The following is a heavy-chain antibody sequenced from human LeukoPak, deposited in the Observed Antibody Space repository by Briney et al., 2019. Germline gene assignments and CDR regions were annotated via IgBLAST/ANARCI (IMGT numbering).Heavy chain of an antibody. V-gene: IGHV3-23*01. D-gene: IGHD3-10*01. CDR2: ISASGSAT. CDR3: AKSAVVRGTTGTFDY. J-gene: IGHJ4*02. Sequence: GGSLRLSCAASGFIFSNYGMNWVRQAPGKGLEWVAAISASGSATSYADSVKGRFTISRDNSKNTLYLQMNSLGAEDTAVYYCAKSAVVRGTTGTFDYWGQGTLVTVSS. CDR1: GFIFSNYG.